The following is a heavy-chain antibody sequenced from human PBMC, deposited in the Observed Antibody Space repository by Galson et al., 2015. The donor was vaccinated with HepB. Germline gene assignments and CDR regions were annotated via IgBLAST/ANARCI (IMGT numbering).Heavy chain of an antibody. CDR3: ARGDFGSGYSPNWFDP. Sequence: SVKVSCKASGYTFTSYAMHWVRQAPGQRLEWMGWINAGNGNTKYSQKFQGRVTITRDTSASTAYMELSSLRSEDTAVYYCARGDFGSGYSPNWFDPWGQGTLVTVSS. D-gene: IGHD3-3*01. V-gene: IGHV1-3*01. J-gene: IGHJ5*02. CDR1: GYTFTSYA. CDR2: INAGNGNT.